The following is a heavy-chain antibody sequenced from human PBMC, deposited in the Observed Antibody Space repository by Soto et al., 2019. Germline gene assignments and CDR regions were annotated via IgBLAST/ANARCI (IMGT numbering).Heavy chain of an antibody. CDR2: ISAYNGNT. CDR1: GYTFTSYG. Sequence: ASGKVSCNASGYTFTSYGISWVRQAPGQGLDWMGWISAYNGNTKYAQDLQGRVTMTTDTSTSTAYMELRSLRSDDTAVYYCARFTGGSYNTYYFYYGMDVWGQGTTVTVSS. D-gene: IGHD2-15*01. J-gene: IGHJ6*02. CDR3: ARFTGGSYNTYYFYYGMDV. V-gene: IGHV1-18*04.